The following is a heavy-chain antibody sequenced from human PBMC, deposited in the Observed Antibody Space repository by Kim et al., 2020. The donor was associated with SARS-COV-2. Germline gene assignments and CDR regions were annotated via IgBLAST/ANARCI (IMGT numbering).Heavy chain of an antibody. V-gene: IGHV4-39*01. CDR1: GGSISSSSCY. J-gene: IGHJ3*02. Sequence: PETLSLTCTVSGGSISSSSCYWGWIRQPPGKGLEWIGSIYYSGSTYYNPSLKSRVTISVDTSKNQFSLKLSSVTAADTAVYYCARSLGAGPSTIFGVVIIPDAFDIWGQGTMVTVSS. D-gene: IGHD3-3*01. CDR2: IYYSGST. CDR3: ARSLGAGPSTIFGVVIIPDAFDI.